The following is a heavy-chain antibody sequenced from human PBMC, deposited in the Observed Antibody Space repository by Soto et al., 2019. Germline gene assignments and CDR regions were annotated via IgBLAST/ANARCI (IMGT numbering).Heavy chain of an antibody. J-gene: IGHJ6*02. Sequence: VKLSCRASGYTFTSYDINWVRQATGQGLEWMGWMNPNSGNTGYAQKFQGRVTMTRNTSISTAYMELSSLRSEDTAVYYCARGVEGYCSGGSCYYGMDVWGQGTTVTVSS. V-gene: IGHV1-8*01. CDR2: MNPNSGNT. CDR1: GYTFTSYD. D-gene: IGHD2-15*01. CDR3: ARGVEGYCSGGSCYYGMDV.